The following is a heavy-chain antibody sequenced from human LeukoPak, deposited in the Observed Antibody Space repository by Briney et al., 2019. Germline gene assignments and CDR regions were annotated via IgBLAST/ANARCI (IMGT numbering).Heavy chain of an antibody. V-gene: IGHV3-48*02. CDR3: ARGRKRGFYWDGDHPLFDY. CDR2: ISSSSSTI. D-gene: IGHD4-17*01. J-gene: IGHJ4*02. CDR1: GFNFSIFA. Sequence: QSGGSLRLSCAGSGFNFSIFAMNWVRQAPGKGLEWVSYISSSSSTIYYADSVKGRFTISRDNAKNSLYLQMNSLRDEDTAVYCCARGRKRGFYWDGDHPLFDYWGQGTLVTVSS.